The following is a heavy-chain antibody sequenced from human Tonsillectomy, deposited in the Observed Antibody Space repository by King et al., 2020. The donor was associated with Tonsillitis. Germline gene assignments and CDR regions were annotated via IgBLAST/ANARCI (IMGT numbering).Heavy chain of an antibody. D-gene: IGHD3-22*01. CDR1: EFTFSNYA. Sequence: VQLVESGGGVVQPGRSLRLACAASEFTFSNYAMYWVRQAPGKGLEWVAVISYDGSIKYYVDSVQGRFTISRDNSKNTLYLQMNSLTAEDTAVYYCATGGSSGYYDYWGQGTLVTVSS. CDR3: ATGGSSGYYDY. J-gene: IGHJ4*02. CDR2: ISYDGSIK. V-gene: IGHV3-30-3*01.